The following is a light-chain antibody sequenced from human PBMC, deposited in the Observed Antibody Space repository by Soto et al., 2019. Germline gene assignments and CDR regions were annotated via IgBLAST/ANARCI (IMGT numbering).Light chain of an antibody. CDR2: DAS. J-gene: IGKJ5*01. CDR1: QSVNNY. Sequence: EIVLTQSPATLSLSPGERAALACSASQSVNNYLAWYEQRPGQAPRLLIYDASNRANGIPVRFSGGGSWTDLTLTISSLEPEDFAVYDCQQRSNWHPITFGQGTRLEIK. V-gene: IGKV3-11*01. CDR3: QQRSNWHPIT.